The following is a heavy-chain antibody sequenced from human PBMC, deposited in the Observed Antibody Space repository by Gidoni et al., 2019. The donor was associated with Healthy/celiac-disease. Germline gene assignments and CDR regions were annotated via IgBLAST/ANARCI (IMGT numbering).Heavy chain of an antibody. J-gene: IGHJ5*02. CDR1: GYY. D-gene: IGHD4-17*01. V-gene: IGHV4-38-2*01. CDR3: ARLGTTVITNWFDP. CDR2: IYHSGST. Sequence: GYYWGWIRQPPGQGLEWIGSIYHSGSTYYNPAIKSRVTISVDTSKNQFSLKLSSVTAADTAGYYCARLGTTVITNWFDPWGQGTLVTVSS.